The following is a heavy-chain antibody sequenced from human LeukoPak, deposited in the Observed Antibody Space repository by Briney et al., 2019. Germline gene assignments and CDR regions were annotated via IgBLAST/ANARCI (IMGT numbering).Heavy chain of an antibody. V-gene: IGHV3-NL1*01. J-gene: IGHJ4*02. CDR3: ASHSSSWYGFDY. Sequence: GGTLRLSCAASGFTFSSYGMHWHRQAPGKGLEWVSVIYSGGSTYYVDSERGRITISRDNAKNTLYLQMNSLRADDTAVYYCASHSSSWYGFDYWGQGTLVTVSS. D-gene: IGHD6-13*01. CDR2: IYSGGST. CDR1: GFTFSSYG.